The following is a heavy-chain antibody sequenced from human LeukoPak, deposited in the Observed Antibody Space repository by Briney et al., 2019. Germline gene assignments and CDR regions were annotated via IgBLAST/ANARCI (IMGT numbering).Heavy chain of an antibody. V-gene: IGHV3-74*01. Sequence: GGSLRLSCAGSGITFRNYWMHWVRQAPGKGLVWVSQIDNYGSGTRYADSVKGRFIISRDNDKNSLYLQMNSLRAEDTAVYYCARDRRIVGASPSSCFDYWGQGTLVTVSS. CDR3: ARDRRIVGASPSSCFDY. D-gene: IGHD1-26*01. CDR2: IDNYGSGT. J-gene: IGHJ4*02. CDR1: GITFRNYW.